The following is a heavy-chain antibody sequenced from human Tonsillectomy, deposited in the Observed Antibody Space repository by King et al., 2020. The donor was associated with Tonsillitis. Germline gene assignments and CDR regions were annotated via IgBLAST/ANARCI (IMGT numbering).Heavy chain of an antibody. CDR2: IYWDDDK. Sequence: TLKESGPTLVKPTQTLTLTCTFSGFSLSTSGVGVGWIRQPPGKALEWLALIYWDDDKRYSPSLKSRLTITKDTSKNQVVLTMTNIDPVDTATYYCAHSLRDPVRFNWFDPWGQGTLVTVAS. D-gene: IGHD3-16*01. J-gene: IGHJ5*02. V-gene: IGHV2-5*02. CDR3: AHSLRDPVRFNWFDP. CDR1: GFSLSTSGVG.